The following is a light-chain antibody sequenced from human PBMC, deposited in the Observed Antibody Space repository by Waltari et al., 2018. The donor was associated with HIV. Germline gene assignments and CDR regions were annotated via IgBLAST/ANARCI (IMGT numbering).Light chain of an antibody. CDR2: EVS. CDR1: SSDIGDYHY. J-gene: IGLJ2*01. CDR3: NSYTSSTTLVV. Sequence: QSALTQPASVSGSPGQSITISCTGTSSDIGDYHYVSLYQQPPHRAPKLMIYEVSNRPSGVSNRFSGSKSGNTASLTISGLQTEDEANYYCNSYTSSTTLVVFGGGTKLTVL. V-gene: IGLV2-14*01.